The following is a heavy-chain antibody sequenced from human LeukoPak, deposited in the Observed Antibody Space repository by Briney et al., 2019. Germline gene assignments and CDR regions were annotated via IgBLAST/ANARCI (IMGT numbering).Heavy chain of an antibody. CDR2: ISGSGGST. CDR3: ARPGGGLRLGELSFMFDY. Sequence: GGSLRLSCAASGFTFSSYAMSWVRQAPGKGLEWVSAISGSGGSTYYADSVKGRITISRDNAKNSLYLQMNSLRAEDTALYYCARPGGGLRLGELSFMFDYWGQGTLVTVSS. J-gene: IGHJ4*02. D-gene: IGHD3-16*02. V-gene: IGHV3-23*01. CDR1: GFTFSSYA.